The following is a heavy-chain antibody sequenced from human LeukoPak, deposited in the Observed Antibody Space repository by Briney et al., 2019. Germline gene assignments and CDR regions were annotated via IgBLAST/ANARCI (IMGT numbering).Heavy chain of an antibody. CDR3: VSVSSGYYFDY. CDR2: ISDYGTST. V-gene: IGHV3-64D*06. Sequence: GGSLRLSCSASGFTFSTHAMHWVRQAPGRGLEYVSAISDYGTSTCYADSVKGRFTISRDNSQNTLYLQMSSLKPEDTAVYYCVSVSSGYYFDYWGQGTLVTVSS. J-gene: IGHJ4*02. CDR1: GFTFSTHA. D-gene: IGHD3-22*01.